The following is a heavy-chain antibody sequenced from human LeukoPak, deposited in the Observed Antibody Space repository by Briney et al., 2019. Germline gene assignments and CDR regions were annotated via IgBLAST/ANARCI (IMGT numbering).Heavy chain of an antibody. CDR2: ISSSGSTI. CDR1: GFTFSDYY. D-gene: IGHD3-3*01. Sequence: GGSLRLSCAASGFTFSDYYMSWIRQAPGKGLEWVSYISSSGSTIYYADSVKGRFTISRDNAKNSLYLQMNSLRAEDTAVYYCARAADVLRFLEWSTYYRDVWGKGTTVTVSS. J-gene: IGHJ6*03. CDR3: ARAADVLRFLEWSTYYRDV. V-gene: IGHV3-11*01.